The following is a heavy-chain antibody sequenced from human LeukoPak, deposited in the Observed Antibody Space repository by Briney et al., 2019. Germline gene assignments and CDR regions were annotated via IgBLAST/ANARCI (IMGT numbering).Heavy chain of an antibody. D-gene: IGHD6-19*01. CDR3: AREPGYSSGWPQGNWFDP. CDR2: IYYSGST. CDR1: GGSISSYY. V-gene: IGHV4-59*01. Sequence: SETLSLTCTVSGGSISSYYWSWIRPPPGKGLEWIGYIYYSGSTNYNPSLKSRVTISVDTSKNQFSLKLSSVTAADTAVYYCAREPGYSSGWPQGNWFDPWGQGTLVTVSS. J-gene: IGHJ5*02.